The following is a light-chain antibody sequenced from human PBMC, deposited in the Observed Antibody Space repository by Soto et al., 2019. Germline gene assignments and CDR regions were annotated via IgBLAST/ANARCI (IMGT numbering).Light chain of an antibody. Sequence: QSALTQPPSASGSPGQSVTISCTGTSSDVGGYNYVSWYQQHPGKAPKLMISEVSKRPSGVPDRFSGSKSGNTASLTVSGHQAEDEADYYCSSFAGNHNLVFGGGTKLTVL. CDR3: SSFAGNHNLV. J-gene: IGLJ2*01. CDR1: SSDVGGYNY. CDR2: EVS. V-gene: IGLV2-8*01.